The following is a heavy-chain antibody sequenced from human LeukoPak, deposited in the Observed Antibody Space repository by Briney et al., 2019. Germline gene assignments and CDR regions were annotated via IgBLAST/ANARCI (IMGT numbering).Heavy chain of an antibody. CDR3: ARDLFNTMIVVVITGWFDP. J-gene: IGHJ5*02. V-gene: IGHV4-38-2*02. CDR1: GYSISSGYY. CDR2: IYHSGST. Sequence: SETLSLTCTVSGYSISSGYYWGWIRQPPGKGLEWIGSIYHSGSTYYNPSLKSRVTISVDTSKNQFSLKLSSVTAADTAVYYCARDLFNTMIVVVITGWFDPWGQGTLVTVSS. D-gene: IGHD3-22*01.